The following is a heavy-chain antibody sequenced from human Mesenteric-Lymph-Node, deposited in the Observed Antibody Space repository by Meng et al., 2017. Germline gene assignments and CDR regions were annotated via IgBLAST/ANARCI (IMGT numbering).Heavy chain of an antibody. CDR1: GASISGSSHY. CDR2: LYYSDNT. V-gene: IGHV4-39*07. D-gene: IGHD3-22*01. CDR3: YSSGY. Sequence: LHLQESGPGLMKPSETLSLTCTVSGASISGSSHYWGWIRQPPGKGLEWIGGLYYSDNTYYNSSLKSRVSISEDTSKNQFFLRLSSVTAADTAVYYCYSSGYWGQGTLVTVSS. J-gene: IGHJ4*02.